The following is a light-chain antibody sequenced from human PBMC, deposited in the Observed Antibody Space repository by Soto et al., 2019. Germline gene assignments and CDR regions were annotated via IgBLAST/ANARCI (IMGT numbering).Light chain of an antibody. CDR1: QTTSTW. V-gene: IGKV1-5*01. J-gene: IGKJ4*01. CDR3: QQYNSYPLT. CDR2: DAS. Sequence: DIQRTQSPSALSASVGDRVTITCRASQTTSTWLAWYQQKPGKAPKLLIYDASSLESGVPSRFSGSGSGTEFTPTISSLQPDDSETYYCQQYNSYPLTFGGGTKMDIX.